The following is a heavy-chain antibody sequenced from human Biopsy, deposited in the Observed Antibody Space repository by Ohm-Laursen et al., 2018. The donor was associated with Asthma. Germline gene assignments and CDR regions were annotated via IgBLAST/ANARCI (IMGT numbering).Heavy chain of an antibody. D-gene: IGHD3-16*01. V-gene: IGHV3-11*01. CDR1: GFTFSDYS. CDR3: ARDIAFGGVHDF. J-gene: IGHJ4*02. Sequence: SLRLSCAASGFTFSDYSMTWIRQALGKGLEWISYISSSGSSILYADSVKGRFTISRDNAKNSLHLQMNSLRAEDTAIYYCARDIAFGGVHDFWGQGTLVAVSS. CDR2: ISSSGSSI.